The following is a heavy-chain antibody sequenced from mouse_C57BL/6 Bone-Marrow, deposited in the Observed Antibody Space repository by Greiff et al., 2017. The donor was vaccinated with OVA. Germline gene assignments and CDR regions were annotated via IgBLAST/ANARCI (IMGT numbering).Heavy chain of an antibody. D-gene: IGHD1-1*01. CDR1: GYTFTDYY. J-gene: IGHJ3*01. CDR3: ARKLLKGFAY. Sequence: VQLQQSGPELVKPGASVKISCKASGYTFTDYYMNWVKQSHGKSLEWIGDINPNNGGTSYNQKFKGKATLTVDKSSSTAYMELRSLTSEDSAVYYCARKLLKGFAYWGQGTLVTVSA. V-gene: IGHV1-26*01. CDR2: INPNNGGT.